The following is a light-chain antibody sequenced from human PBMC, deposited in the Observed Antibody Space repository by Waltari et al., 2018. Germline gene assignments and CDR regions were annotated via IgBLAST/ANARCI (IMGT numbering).Light chain of an antibody. J-gene: IGLJ2*01. CDR3: QSADGAGVRF. CDR2: KDN. V-gene: IGLV3-25*03. Sequence: SHELTQPPSVSVSPGQTARITCYGDILRNQYAYWYQQRPGQAPVVVIYKDNERPSGSPGRFSGSSLGTTVTLTISGVQPEDEADYYCQSADGAGVRFFGGWTKVTVL. CDR1: ILRNQY.